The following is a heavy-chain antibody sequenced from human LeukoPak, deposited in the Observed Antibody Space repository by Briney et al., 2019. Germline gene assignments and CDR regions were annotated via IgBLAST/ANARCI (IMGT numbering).Heavy chain of an antibody. Sequence: PGGSLRLSCAASGFTFSGYAMSWVRQSPGKGLEWVALMSVDGSKKHYSDSVKGRFTVSRDNSKNTLYLQMNSLRAEDTALYYCTKSSGFGGLFDSWGQGTLVTVSS. CDR1: GFTFSGYA. CDR3: TKSSGFGGLFDS. V-gene: IGHV3-30*18. D-gene: IGHD3-22*01. CDR2: MSVDGSKK. J-gene: IGHJ4*02.